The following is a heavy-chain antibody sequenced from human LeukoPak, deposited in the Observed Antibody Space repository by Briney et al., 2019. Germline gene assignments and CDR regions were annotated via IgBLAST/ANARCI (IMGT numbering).Heavy chain of an antibody. CDR1: GFTFSSYS. V-gene: IGHV3-21*01. J-gene: IGHJ4*02. D-gene: IGHD3-10*01. Sequence: GGSLRPSCAASGFTFSSYSMNWVRQAPGKGLEWVSSISSSSSYIYYADSVKGRFTISRDNAKNSLYLQMNSLRAEDTAVYYCACYYGSGSYYGAWGQGTLVTVSS. CDR3: ACYYGSGSYYGA. CDR2: ISSSSSYI.